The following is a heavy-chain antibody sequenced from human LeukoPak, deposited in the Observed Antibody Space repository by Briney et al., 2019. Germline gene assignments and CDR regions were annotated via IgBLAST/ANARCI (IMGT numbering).Heavy chain of an antibody. D-gene: IGHD2-8*01. J-gene: IGHJ4*02. Sequence: GGSLRLSCEASGFSLSSFEMSWVRQGPGKGLEWVSGINRNGGSTDYADSVKGRFTISRDNAKNSHFLQMNSLRVEDTALYYCARGFRNGPFDCWGQGTLVTVSS. V-gene: IGHV3-20*04. CDR3: ARGFRNGPFDC. CDR2: INRNGGST. CDR1: GFSLSSFE.